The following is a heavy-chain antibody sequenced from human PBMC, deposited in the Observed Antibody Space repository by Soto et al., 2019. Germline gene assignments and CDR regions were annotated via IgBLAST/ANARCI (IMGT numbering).Heavy chain of an antibody. V-gene: IGHV3-9*01. CDR1: GFTFDDYA. CDR3: AKSKWLRLVPTPGVDAFDI. Sequence: EVPLVESGGGLVQPGRSLRLSCAASGFTFDDYAMHWVRQAPGKGLEWVSGISWNSGSIGYADSVKGRFTISRDNAKNSLYLQMNSLRAEDTALYYCAKSKWLRLVPTPGVDAFDIWGQGTMVTVSS. D-gene: IGHD5-12*01. CDR2: ISWNSGSI. J-gene: IGHJ3*02.